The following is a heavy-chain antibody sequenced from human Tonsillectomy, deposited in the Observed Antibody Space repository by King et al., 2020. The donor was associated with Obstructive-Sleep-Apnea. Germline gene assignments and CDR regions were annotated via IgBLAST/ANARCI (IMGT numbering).Heavy chain of an antibody. CDR3: ARTFYSGGNEFFDY. Sequence: QLQESGPGLVKPSETLSLTCTVSGGSVTSSSYYWGWIRQPPGKGLEWIGHIYYSGNTYYNPSLKSRVTISVDTSKNQFSLRLSSLTAADTAVYYCARTFYSGGNEFFDYWGQGTLVTVSS. CDR2: IYYSGNT. CDR1: GGSVTSSSYY. V-gene: IGHV4-39*07. D-gene: IGHD4-23*01. J-gene: IGHJ4*02.